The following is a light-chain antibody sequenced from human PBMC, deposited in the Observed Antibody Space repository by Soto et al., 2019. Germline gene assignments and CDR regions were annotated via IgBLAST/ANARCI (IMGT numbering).Light chain of an antibody. CDR2: DTS. CDR3: LLSYSCPRVV. Sequence: QAVVTQEPSLTVSPGGTVTLTCGSSTGAVTSGHYPYWFQQKPGQAPRTLIYDTSNKHSWTPARFSGSLLGGKAALTLSGAQPEDEAEYYCLLSYSCPRVVFGGGTKLTVL. CDR1: TGAVTSGHY. V-gene: IGLV7-46*01. J-gene: IGLJ2*01.